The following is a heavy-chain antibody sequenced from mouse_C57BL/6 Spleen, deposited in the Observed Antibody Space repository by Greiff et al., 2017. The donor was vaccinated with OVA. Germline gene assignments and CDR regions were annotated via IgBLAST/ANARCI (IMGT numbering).Heavy chain of an antibody. CDR1: GYAFTNYL. CDR2: INPGSGGT. J-gene: IGHJ2*01. CDR3: ARWGDGYYGGY. Sequence: VHLVESGAELVRPGTSVKVSCKASGYAFTNYLIEWVKQRPGQGLEWIGVINPGSGGTNYNEKFKGKATLTADKSSSTAYMQLSSLTSEDSAVYFCARWGDGYYGGYWGQGTTLTVSS. V-gene: IGHV1-54*01. D-gene: IGHD2-3*01.